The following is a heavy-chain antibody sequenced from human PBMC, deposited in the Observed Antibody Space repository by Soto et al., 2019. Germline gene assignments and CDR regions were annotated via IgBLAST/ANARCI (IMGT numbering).Heavy chain of an antibody. Sequence: EVQLVESGGGLVQPGGSLRLSCAASGFTFSSYWMHWVRQAPGKGLVWVSRINSDGSSTSYADSVKGRFTISRDNAKNTLYLQMNSLRAEDTAVYYCARDDYDILTGYYRPVDNYYGMDVWGQGTTVTVSS. J-gene: IGHJ6*02. D-gene: IGHD3-9*01. CDR1: GFTFSSYW. CDR3: ARDDYDILTGYYRPVDNYYGMDV. CDR2: INSDGSST. V-gene: IGHV3-74*01.